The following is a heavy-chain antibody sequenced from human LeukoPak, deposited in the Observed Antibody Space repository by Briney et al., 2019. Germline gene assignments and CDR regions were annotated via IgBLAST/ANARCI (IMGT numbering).Heavy chain of an antibody. CDR1: GFTVSSNY. J-gene: IGHJ5*02. CDR3: ARGRIQLWSNWFDP. CDR2: IYRSGST. D-gene: IGHD5-18*01. Sequence: GGSLRLSCAASGFTVSSNYMSWVRQAPGKGLEWVSVIYRSGSTSYAASMKGRFTISRDNSKNTLYLQMNSLRAEDTAVYYCARGRIQLWSNWFDPWGQGTLVTVSS. V-gene: IGHV3-66*03.